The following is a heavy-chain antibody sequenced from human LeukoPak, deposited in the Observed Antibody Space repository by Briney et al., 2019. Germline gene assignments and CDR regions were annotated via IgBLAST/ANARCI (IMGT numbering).Heavy chain of an antibody. V-gene: IGHV7-4-1*02. J-gene: IGHJ6*03. CDR2: INTNTGNP. D-gene: IGHD3-22*01. CDR1: GYTFTSYA. CDR3: ARVHYDSSGYSSYYYYYMDV. Sequence: ASVKVSCKASGYTFTSYAMNWVRQAPGQGLEWMGWINTNTGNPTYVQGFTGRFVFSLDTSVSTAYLQISSLKAEDTAVYYCARVHYDSSGYSSYYYYYMDVWGKGTTVTVSS.